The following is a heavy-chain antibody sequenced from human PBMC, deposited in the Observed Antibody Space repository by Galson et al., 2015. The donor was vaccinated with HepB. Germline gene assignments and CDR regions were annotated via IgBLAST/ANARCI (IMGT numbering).Heavy chain of an antibody. Sequence: ESVEGRFTISRDNAKSSLYLQMNSLRAEDTAVYYCARDYDTGGGCYDLWGQGTLVTVSS. J-gene: IGHJ5*02. D-gene: IGHD2-8*02. V-gene: IGHV3-11*01. CDR3: ARDYDTGGGCYDL.